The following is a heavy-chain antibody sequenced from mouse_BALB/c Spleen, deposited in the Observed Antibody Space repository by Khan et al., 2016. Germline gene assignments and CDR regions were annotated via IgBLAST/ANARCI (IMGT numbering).Heavy chain of an antibody. CDR2: ISHSGST. J-gene: IGHJ2*01. CDR1: GDSFTSGY. CDR3: AEYDGYYFDY. Sequence: MQLEESGPSLVKSSQTLSLTCSVTGDSFTSGYWNWFRKFPGNKLEYMGYISHSGSTYYNPFLKSRISITRDTTKKQDQLQWNSVTTEDPASYYCAEYDGYYFDYWGQGTTLTVSS. D-gene: IGHD2-3*01. V-gene: IGHV3-8*02.